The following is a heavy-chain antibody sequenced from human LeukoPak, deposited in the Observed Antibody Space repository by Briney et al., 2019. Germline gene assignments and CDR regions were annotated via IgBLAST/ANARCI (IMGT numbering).Heavy chain of an antibody. V-gene: IGHV1-8*01. CDR2: MNPNSGNT. Sequence: ASVEVSCKASGYTFTSYDINWVRQATGQGLEWMGWMNPNSGNTGYAQKFQGRVTMTRNTSISTAYMELSSLRSEDTAVYYCARLSRGASWTHLGYWGQGTLVTVSS. CDR1: GYTFTSYD. D-gene: IGHD2-2*01. J-gene: IGHJ4*02. CDR3: ARLSRGASWTHLGY.